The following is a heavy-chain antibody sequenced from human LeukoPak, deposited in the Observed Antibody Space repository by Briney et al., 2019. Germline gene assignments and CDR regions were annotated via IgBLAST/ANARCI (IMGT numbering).Heavy chain of an antibody. D-gene: IGHD2-2*01. Sequence: GASVKVSCKASGYTFTGYYMHWVRQAPGQGLEWMGWINPNSGGTNYAQKFQGRVTMTRDTSISTAYMELSRLRSDDTAVYYCARDRSGIVVVPAAIPFDYWGQGTLVTVSS. J-gene: IGHJ4*02. CDR1: GYTFTGYY. CDR3: ARDRSGIVVVPAAIPFDY. CDR2: INPNSGGT. V-gene: IGHV1-2*02.